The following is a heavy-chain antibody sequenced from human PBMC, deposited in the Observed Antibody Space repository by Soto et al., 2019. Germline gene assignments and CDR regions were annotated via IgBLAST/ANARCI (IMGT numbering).Heavy chain of an antibody. CDR2: INSDGSST. V-gene: IGHV3-74*01. CDR1: GFTFSSYW. J-gene: IGHJ4*02. D-gene: IGHD2-21*01. Sequence: VQLVESGGGLVKPGGSLRLSCAASGFTFSSYWMHWVRQAPGKGLVWVSRINSDGSSTSYADSVKGRFTISRDNAKNTLYLQMNRLRAEDTAVYYCARDRGGVDGLWPSGFEFDYWGQGTLVTVSS. CDR3: ARDRGGVDGLWPSGFEFDY.